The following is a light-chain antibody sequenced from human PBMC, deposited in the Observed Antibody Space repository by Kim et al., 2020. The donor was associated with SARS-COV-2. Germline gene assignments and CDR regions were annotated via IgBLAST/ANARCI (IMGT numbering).Light chain of an antibody. CDR2: EVS. CDR3: CSYVV. CDR1: SSDVGSYNL. V-gene: IGLV2-23*02. J-gene: IGLJ2*01. Sequence: VSGSPGQSITISCTGTSSDVGSYNLVSWYQQHPGKAPKLMIYEVSKRPSGVSNRFSGSKSGNTASLPISGLQAEDEADYYCCSYVVFGGGTQLTVL.